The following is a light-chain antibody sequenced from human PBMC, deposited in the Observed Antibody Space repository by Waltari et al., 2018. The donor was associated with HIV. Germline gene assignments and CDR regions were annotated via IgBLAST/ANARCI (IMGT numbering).Light chain of an antibody. Sequence: QSALTQPPSASGSPGQSVTISCTGTSSDIGGYTYVSWYQQYPGKAPKLIIYEVSKRPSGVPDRFSGSKSANTASLTVSGLQAEDEADYYCSSYGGSANLLFGGGTKLTVL. V-gene: IGLV2-8*01. CDR2: EVS. CDR3: SSYGGSANLL. CDR1: SSDIGGYTY. J-gene: IGLJ2*01.